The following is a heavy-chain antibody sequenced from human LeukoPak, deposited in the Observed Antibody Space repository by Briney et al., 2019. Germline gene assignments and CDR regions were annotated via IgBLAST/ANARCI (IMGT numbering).Heavy chain of an antibody. V-gene: IGHV3-30*02. D-gene: IGHD3-10*01. CDR3: AKGTHYYGSGSYYSEGY. Sequence: GGSLGLSCAASGFTFSSYGMHWVRQAPRKGLEWVALIQYDGSNKYYADSVKGRFTISRDNSKNTLYLQMNSLRAEDTAVYYCAKGTHYYGSGSYYSEGYWGQGTLVTVSS. CDR1: GFTFSSYG. J-gene: IGHJ4*02. CDR2: IQYDGSNK.